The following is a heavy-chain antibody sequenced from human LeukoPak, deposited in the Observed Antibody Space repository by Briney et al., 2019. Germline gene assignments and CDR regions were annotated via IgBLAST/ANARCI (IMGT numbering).Heavy chain of an antibody. CDR3: AALDTAVVTDAGF. D-gene: IGHD5-18*01. CDR1: GFTFSSYW. Sequence: GGSLRLSCAASGFTFSSYWMSWVRQAPGKGLEWLANVHKDGSVKYYVDSVRGRFTISRDNAKNALYLQMDGLRAEDTAVYYCAALDTAVVTDAGFWGQGTPVTVSS. J-gene: IGHJ1*01. CDR2: VHKDGSVK. V-gene: IGHV3-7*01.